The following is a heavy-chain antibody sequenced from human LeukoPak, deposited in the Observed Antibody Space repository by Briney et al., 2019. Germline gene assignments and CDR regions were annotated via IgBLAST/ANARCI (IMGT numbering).Heavy chain of an antibody. Sequence: GASVKVSCKASGDTFTSYGIAWVRQAPGHGLQWMGWISANNGDTSYSQKLQGRVTMTTDTSTNTAYMELRSLTSDDTAVYYCARDPPGLTLGSPGDYWGQGTLVIVSS. CDR2: ISANNGDT. J-gene: IGHJ4*02. CDR3: ARDPPGLTLGSPGDY. CDR1: GDTFTSYG. V-gene: IGHV1-18*01. D-gene: IGHD3-16*01.